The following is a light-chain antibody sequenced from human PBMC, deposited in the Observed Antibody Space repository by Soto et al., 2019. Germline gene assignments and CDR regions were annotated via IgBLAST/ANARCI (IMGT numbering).Light chain of an antibody. CDR3: QQYGSSPPWT. V-gene: IGKV3-20*01. CDR2: ASS. Sequence: DIVLTQSPGTLSLSPGERATLSCKTSQSSGSNFLAWYQHKPGQAPRLLIYASSNRATGIPDRFTGSASGTDFTLTISRLEPEDFAVYYCQQYGSSPPWTFGQGTKVDIK. CDR1: QSSGSNF. J-gene: IGKJ1*01.